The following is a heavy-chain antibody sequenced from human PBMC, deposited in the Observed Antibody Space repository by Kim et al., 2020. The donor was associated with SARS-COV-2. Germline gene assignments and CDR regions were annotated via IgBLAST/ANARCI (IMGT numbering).Heavy chain of an antibody. Sequence: ASVKVSCKASGYTFTSYGISWVRQAPGQGLEWMGWISAYNGNTNYAQKLQGRVSMTTDTSTSTAYMELRSLRSDDTAVYYCARDGYSSGWSNVGGWFDPWGQGTLVTVSS. CDR2: ISAYNGNT. J-gene: IGHJ5*02. D-gene: IGHD6-19*01. CDR3: ARDGYSSGWSNVGGWFDP. V-gene: IGHV1-18*01. CDR1: GYTFTSYG.